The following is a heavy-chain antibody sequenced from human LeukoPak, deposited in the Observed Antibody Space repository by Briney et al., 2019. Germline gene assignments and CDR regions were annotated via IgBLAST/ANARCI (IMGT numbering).Heavy chain of an antibody. D-gene: IGHD4-23*01. CDR1: GFTFDDYA. CDR2: ISWNSGSI. V-gene: IGHV3-9*01. J-gene: IGHJ4*02. CDR3: ARDLDYGGTLDY. Sequence: GGSLRLSCAASGFTFDDYAMHWVRQAPGKGLEWVSGISWNSGSIGYADSVKGRFTISRDNAKNSLYLQMNSLRAEDTAVYYCARDLDYGGTLDYWGQGTLVTVSS.